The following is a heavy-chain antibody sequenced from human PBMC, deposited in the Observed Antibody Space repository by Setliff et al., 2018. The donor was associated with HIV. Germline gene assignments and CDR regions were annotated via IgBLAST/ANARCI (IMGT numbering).Heavy chain of an antibody. J-gene: IGHJ1*01. CDR3: ATWTRAETSENFQH. Sequence: GESLKISCKASGYSFTIYWIGWVRQMPGKGLEWMGVIYPGDSDTRYSPSFQGQVTISADKSITTAYVQWSSLKASDTAMYYCATWTRAETSENFQHWGQGALVTVSS. CDR2: IYPGDSDT. V-gene: IGHV5-51*01. D-gene: IGHD4-17*01. CDR1: GYSFTIYW.